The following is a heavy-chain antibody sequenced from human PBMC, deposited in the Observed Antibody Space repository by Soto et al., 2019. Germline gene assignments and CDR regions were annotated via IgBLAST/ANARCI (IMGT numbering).Heavy chain of an antibody. V-gene: IGHV4-39*01. D-gene: IGHD3-10*01. CDR2: IYYSGST. CDR3: ASRDYYGSGSYYY. J-gene: IGHJ4*02. CDR1: GGSISSSSYY. Sequence: SETLSLTCTVSGGSISSSSYYWGWIRQPPGKVLEWIGSIYYSGSTYYNPSLKSRVTIXXXXSXKXFXLXXSSVTAADTAVYYCASRDYYGSGSYYYWGQGNLVTVS.